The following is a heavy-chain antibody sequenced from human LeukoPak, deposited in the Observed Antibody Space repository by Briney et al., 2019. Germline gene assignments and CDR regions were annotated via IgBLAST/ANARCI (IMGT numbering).Heavy chain of an antibody. V-gene: IGHV4-39*07. Sequence: SETLSLTCTVSGGSISSSNYYWSWIRQPPGKGLEWIGEINHSGSTNYNPSLKSRVTISVDTSKNQFSLKLSSVTAADTAVYYCARGRRYCSGGSCYPFDYWGQGTLVTVSS. D-gene: IGHD2-15*01. CDR2: INHSGST. CDR3: ARGRRYCSGGSCYPFDY. J-gene: IGHJ4*02. CDR1: GGSISSSNYY.